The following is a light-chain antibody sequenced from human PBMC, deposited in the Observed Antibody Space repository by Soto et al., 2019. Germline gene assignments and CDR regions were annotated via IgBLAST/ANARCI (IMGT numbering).Light chain of an antibody. CDR2: SND. V-gene: IGLV1-44*01. CDR3: ATWDDSLNVV. Sequence: QSVLTQSPSASGTPGQRVSISCSGSSSNIGSNTVSWYQHVPGTAPKLLIYSNDQRPSAVPGRFSGSKSGSSASLAINGLQSEDEAYYYCATWDDSLNVVFGGGTKVTVL. CDR1: SSNIGSNT. J-gene: IGLJ3*02.